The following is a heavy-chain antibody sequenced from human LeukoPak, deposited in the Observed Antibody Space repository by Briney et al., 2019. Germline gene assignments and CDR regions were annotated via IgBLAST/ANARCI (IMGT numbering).Heavy chain of an antibody. V-gene: IGHV3-20*04. Sequence: GGSLRLSCAASGFTFDDYGMTWVRQAPGKGLEWVSGINWNGGSTGYADSVKGRFTISRDNAKNSLYLQMNSLRAEDTALYYCARPPTDSYGSYYYYMDVWGKGTTVTVSS. CDR2: INWNGGST. CDR3: ARPPTDSYGSYYYYMDV. CDR1: GFTFDDYG. D-gene: IGHD5-18*01. J-gene: IGHJ6*03.